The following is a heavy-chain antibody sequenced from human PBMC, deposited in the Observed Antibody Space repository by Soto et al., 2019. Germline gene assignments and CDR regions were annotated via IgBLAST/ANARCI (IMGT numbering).Heavy chain of an antibody. CDR3: AKDRSSTSCYAFDY. Sequence: EVQLLESGGGLVQPGGSLRLSCAASGFTFRNYAMSWARQAPGKGLEWVSAISGSGGTTHYADSVKGRFTISRDNSKNTLYLQMNSLRVEDTAVYYCAKDRSSTSCYAFDYGGQGSLVTVSS. V-gene: IGHV3-23*01. J-gene: IGHJ4*02. CDR2: ISGSGGTT. D-gene: IGHD2-2*01. CDR1: GFTFRNYA.